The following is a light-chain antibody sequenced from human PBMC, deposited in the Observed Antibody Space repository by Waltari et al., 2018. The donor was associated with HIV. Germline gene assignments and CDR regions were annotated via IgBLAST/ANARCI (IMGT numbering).Light chain of an antibody. V-gene: IGKV1-39*01. J-gene: IGKJ3*01. Sequence: DIQMTQSPTSLSASVGDIVTITCRASQSISGYLNWYQQKPGKAPKLLIYAASSLQSGVPSRFSGSGSGTDFTLTISSLQPEDFATYYCQQSYNIRFYTFGPGTKVDIK. CDR1: QSISGY. CDR3: QQSYNIRFYT. CDR2: AAS.